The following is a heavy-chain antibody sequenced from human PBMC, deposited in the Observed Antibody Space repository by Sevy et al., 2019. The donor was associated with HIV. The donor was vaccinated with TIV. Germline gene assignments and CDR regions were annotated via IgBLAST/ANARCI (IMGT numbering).Heavy chain of an antibody. CDR2: ISSSSSYI. D-gene: IGHD3-10*01. Sequence: GGSLRLSCAASGFTFSSYSMNWVRQAPGKGLEWVSSISSSSSYIYYADSVKGRFTISRDNAKNSLYLQMNSLRAEDTAVYYCARDKYYYGSGSSTSYYYYGMDVWGQGTTVTVSS. CDR1: GFTFSSYS. V-gene: IGHV3-21*01. J-gene: IGHJ6*02. CDR3: ARDKYYYGSGSSTSYYYYGMDV.